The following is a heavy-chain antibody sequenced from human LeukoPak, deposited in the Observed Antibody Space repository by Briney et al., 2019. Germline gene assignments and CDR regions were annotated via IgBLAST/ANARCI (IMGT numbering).Heavy chain of an antibody. CDR2: INHSGST. D-gene: IGHD1-26*01. CDR1: GASISNDNYY. J-gene: IGHJ3*02. V-gene: IGHV4-39*07. Sequence: SETLSLTCTVSGASISNDNYYWAWIRQSPGKGLEWIGEINHSGSTNYNPSLKSRVTISVDTSKNQFSLKLSSVTAADTAVYYCARALVGARGRGAFDIWGQGTVVTVSS. CDR3: ARALVGARGRGAFDI.